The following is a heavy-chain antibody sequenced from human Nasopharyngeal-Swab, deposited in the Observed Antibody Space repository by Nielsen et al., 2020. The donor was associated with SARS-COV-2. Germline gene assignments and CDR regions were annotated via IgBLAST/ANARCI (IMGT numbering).Heavy chain of an antibody. J-gene: IGHJ6*02. CDR3: AKDWGDFWSGYPTNYYYCGMDV. Sequence: VRQAPGKGLEWVAVISYDGSNKYYADSVKGRFTISRDNSKNTLYLQMNSLRAEDTAVYYCAKDWGDFWSGYPTNYYYCGMDVWGQGTTVTVSS. D-gene: IGHD3-3*01. V-gene: IGHV3-30*18. CDR2: ISYDGSNK.